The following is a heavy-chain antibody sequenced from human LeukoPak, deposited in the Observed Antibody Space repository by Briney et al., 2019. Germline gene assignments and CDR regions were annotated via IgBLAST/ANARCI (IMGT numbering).Heavy chain of an antibody. J-gene: IGHJ5*02. CDR1: GGSISSGGYS. D-gene: IGHD3-10*01. V-gene: IGHV4-30-2*01. CDR2: IYHSGST. Sequence: SETLSLTCAVSGGSISSGGYSWSWIRQPPGKGLEWIGYIYHSGSTYYNPSLKSRVTISVDRSKNQFSLKLSSVTAADTAVYYCARVDYYGSGSNWFDPWSQGTLVTVSS. CDR3: ARVDYYGSGSNWFDP.